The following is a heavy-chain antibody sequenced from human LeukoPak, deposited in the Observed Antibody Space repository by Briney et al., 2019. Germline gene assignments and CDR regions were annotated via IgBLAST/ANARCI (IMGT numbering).Heavy chain of an antibody. V-gene: IGHV1-69*13. CDR3: ARSYYDILTGSTRTFDY. J-gene: IGHJ4*02. Sequence: SVKVSCKASGGTFSSYAISWVRQAPGQGLEWMGGIIPIFGTANYAQKFQGRVTITANESTSTAYMELSSLRSEDTAVYYCARSYYDILTGSTRTFDYWGQGTLVTVSS. CDR1: GGTFSSYA. CDR2: IIPIFGTA. D-gene: IGHD3-9*01.